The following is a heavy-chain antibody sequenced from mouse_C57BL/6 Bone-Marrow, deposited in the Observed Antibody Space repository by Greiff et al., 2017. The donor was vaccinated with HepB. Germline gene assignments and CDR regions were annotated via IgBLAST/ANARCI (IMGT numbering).Heavy chain of an antibody. V-gene: IGHV14-4*01. D-gene: IGHD2-5*01. CDR2: IDPENGDT. CDR1: GFNIKDDY. Sequence: EVQLQQSGAELVRPGASVKLSCTASGFNIKDDYMHWVKQRPEQGLEWIGWIDPENGDTAYASKFQGKATITADTSSNTAYLQLSSLTSEDTAVYYCTTGGYSNPYYFDYWGKGTTLTVSS. CDR3: TTGGYSNPYYFDY. J-gene: IGHJ2*01.